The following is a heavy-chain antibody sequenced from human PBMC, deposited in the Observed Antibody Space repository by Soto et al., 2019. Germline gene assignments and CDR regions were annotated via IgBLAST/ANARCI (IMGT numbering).Heavy chain of an antibody. CDR3: ARGGLVAATVLWCDP. CDR1: GYTFTGYY. D-gene: IGHD1-26*01. CDR2: INPSRGGT. V-gene: IGHV1-2*02. Sequence: QVQLVQSGAEVKKPGASVKVSCKASGYTFTGYYIHWVRQAPGQGLEWMGWINPSRGGTDYAQKFQGRVTMTRDTSINTAYMELSRLRSDDTAVFYCARGGLVAATVLWCDPRGQGTLVTVSS. J-gene: IGHJ5*02.